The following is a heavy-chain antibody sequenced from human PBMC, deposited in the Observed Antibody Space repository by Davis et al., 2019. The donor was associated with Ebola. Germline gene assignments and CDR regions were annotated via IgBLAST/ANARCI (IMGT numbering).Heavy chain of an antibody. CDR1: GFTFIDHY. CDR2: IRNKDNRYTT. Sequence: PGGSLRLSCVASGFTFIDHYMDWVRQAPGKGLEWVARIRNKDNRYTTEYAASGKGRFSTSRDDSANSHYLQMNSLKTDDSAVYYCARGSVGTAFRAFDIWGQGTMVTVSS. V-gene: IGHV3-72*01. J-gene: IGHJ3*02. CDR3: ARGSVGTAFRAFDI. D-gene: IGHD5-18*01.